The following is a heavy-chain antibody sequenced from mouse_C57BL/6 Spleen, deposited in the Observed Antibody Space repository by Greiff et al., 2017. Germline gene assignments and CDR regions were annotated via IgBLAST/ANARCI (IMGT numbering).Heavy chain of an antibody. J-gene: IGHJ4*01. CDR2: IDPSDSYT. Sequence: QVQLQQPGAELVRPGTSVKLSCKASGYTFTSYWMHWVKQRPGQGLEWLGVIDPSDSYTNYNQKFKGKATLTVDTSSSTAYMQLSSLTSEDSAVYYCARGDYAMDYWGQGTSVTVSS. CDR3: ARGDYAMDY. V-gene: IGHV1-59*01. CDR1: GYTFTSYW.